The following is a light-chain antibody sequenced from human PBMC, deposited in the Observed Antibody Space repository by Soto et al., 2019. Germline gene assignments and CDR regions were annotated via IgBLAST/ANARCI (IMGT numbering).Light chain of an antibody. V-gene: IGKV3-20*01. Sequence: EIVLTQSPGTLSLSPGERATLSCRASQSVSSSYLAWYQQKPGQAPSLLIYGASSRATGIPDRFSGSGSGTDFTLTISRREPEDFAVYYCQQYGSSPPYTFGQGTKLEIK. CDR2: GAS. J-gene: IGKJ2*01. CDR1: QSVSSSY. CDR3: QQYGSSPPYT.